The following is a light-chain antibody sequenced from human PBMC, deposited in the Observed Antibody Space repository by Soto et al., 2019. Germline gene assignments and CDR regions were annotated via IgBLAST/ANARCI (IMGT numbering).Light chain of an antibody. CDR3: GTWDSSLSGGV. J-gene: IGLJ3*02. V-gene: IGLV1-51*02. CDR1: SSNIGNNY. CDR2: ENN. Sequence: QSALTQPTSVSAAPGQTVTISSSGSSSNIGNNYVSWYQQLPGTAPKLLIYENNKRPSGIPDRFSGSKSGTSATLGITGLQTGDEADYYCGTWDSSLSGGVFGGGTKVTVL.